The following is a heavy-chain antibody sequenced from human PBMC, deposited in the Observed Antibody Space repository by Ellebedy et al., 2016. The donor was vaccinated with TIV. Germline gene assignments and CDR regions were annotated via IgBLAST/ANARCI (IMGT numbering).Heavy chain of an antibody. CDR3: ARLTSGYYANFDY. D-gene: IGHD3-3*01. CDR1: GDSVSNNGAA. V-gene: IGHV6-1*01. Sequence: SQTLSLTXXISGDSVSNNGAAWNWFRQSPSRGLEWLGRTYYRSKWHNDYAEYLRGRITVNPDTSKNQYFLHLSSVTAADTAVYYCARLTSGYYANFDYWGQGTLVTVSS. CDR2: TYYRSKWHN. J-gene: IGHJ4*02.